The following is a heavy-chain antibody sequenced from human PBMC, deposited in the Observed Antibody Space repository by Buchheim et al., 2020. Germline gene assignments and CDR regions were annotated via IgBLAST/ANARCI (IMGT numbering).Heavy chain of an antibody. J-gene: IGHJ4*02. CDR2: INYSGTA. D-gene: IGHD6-25*01. Sequence: QVQLQESGPGLVKPSETLSLTCTVSGGSIRNYYWSWIRQPPGKGLEWIGNINYSGTANYNASLTTRVTISVDTSKNKFSLRVTSVTAADTAVYYCARQGQRLAMSYFDYWGQGTL. CDR3: ARQGQRLAMSYFDY. CDR1: GGSIRNYY. V-gene: IGHV4-59*01.